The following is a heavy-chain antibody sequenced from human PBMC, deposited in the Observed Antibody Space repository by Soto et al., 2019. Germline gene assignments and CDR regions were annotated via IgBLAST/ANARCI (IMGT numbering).Heavy chain of an antibody. CDR1: RVTYRRYA. D-gene: IGHD6-6*01. Sequence: SVQVSFKDSRVTYRRYAISCVRHASRQGLGWMGGIIPIFCTANYAQKFQGRVTITADGSTSTAYMELSSLRSEDTAVYYCARYSIAARPYRYYYYYVMDVLVQRTSV. J-gene: IGHJ6*02. CDR3: ARYSIAARPYRYYYYYVMDV. CDR2: IIPIFCTA. V-gene: IGHV1-69*13.